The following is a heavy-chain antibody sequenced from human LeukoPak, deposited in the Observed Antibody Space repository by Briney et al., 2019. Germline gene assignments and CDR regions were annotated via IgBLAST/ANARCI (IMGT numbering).Heavy chain of an antibody. V-gene: IGHV4-34*01. CDR2: INHSGST. J-gene: IGHJ6*02. D-gene: IGHD2-15*01. CDR1: GGSFSGYY. Sequence: PSETLSLTCAVYGGSFSGYYWSWIRQPPGKGLEWIGEINHSGSTNYNPSLKSRVTVSVDTSKNQFSLKLSSVTAADKAVYYCARVSYCSGGSCYFGYYGMDVWGQGTTVTVSS. CDR3: ARVSYCSGGSCYFGYYGMDV.